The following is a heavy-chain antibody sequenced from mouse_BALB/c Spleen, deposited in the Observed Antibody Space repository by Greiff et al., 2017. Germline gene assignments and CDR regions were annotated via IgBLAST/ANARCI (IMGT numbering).Heavy chain of an antibody. D-gene: IGHD1-1*01. V-gene: IGHV1-63*02. CDR3: ARIRGYYGSSPLFAY. J-gene: IGHJ3*01. Sequence: VKLQESGAELAKPGASVKMSCKASGYTFTNYWLGWVKQRPGHGLEWIGDIYPGGGYTNYNEKFKGKATLTADTSSSTAYMQLSSLTSEDSAVYYCARIRGYYGSSPLFAYWGQGTLVTVSA. CDR2: IYPGGGYT. CDR1: GYTFTNYW.